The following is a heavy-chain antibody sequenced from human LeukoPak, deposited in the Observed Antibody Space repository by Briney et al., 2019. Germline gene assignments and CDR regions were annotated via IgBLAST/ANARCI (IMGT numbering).Heavy chain of an antibody. D-gene: IGHD4-17*01. CDR1: GFTFSSYG. J-gene: IGHJ6*03. Sequence: GGSLRLSCAASGFTFSSYGMHWVRQAPGKVLEWVAFIRYDGSNKYYADSVKGRFTISRDNSKNTLYLQMNSLRAEDTAVYYCAKVYGDYGYYYYYMDVWGKGTTVTVSS. CDR2: IRYDGSNK. V-gene: IGHV3-30*02. CDR3: AKVYGDYGYYYYYMDV.